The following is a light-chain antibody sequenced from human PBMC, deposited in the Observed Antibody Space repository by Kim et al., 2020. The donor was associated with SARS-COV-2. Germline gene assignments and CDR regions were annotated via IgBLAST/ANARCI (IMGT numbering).Light chain of an antibody. J-gene: IGKJ4*01. CDR2: DAA. CDR1: QSIGIS. Sequence: PGEGAILSCRARQSIGISLGWYQQKPGQAPRRLIYDAAIRAAGIPDRFSGGGSGTDFTLTIGSLEPEDFAVYYCQQRNNWTPAVTFGGGTKVDIK. CDR3: QQRNNWTPAVT. V-gene: IGKV3-11*01.